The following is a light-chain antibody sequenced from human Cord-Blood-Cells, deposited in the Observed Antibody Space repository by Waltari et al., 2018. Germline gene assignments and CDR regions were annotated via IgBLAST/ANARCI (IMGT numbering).Light chain of an antibody. CDR2: QDS. CDR3: QAWDSSTVV. Sequence: SYELTQPPSVSVSPGQTASITCSGDKLGDKYACWYQQKPGQSPGLVIYQDSKRPSGIPGRFSGSNSVHTATLTISGTQAMDEADYYCQAWDSSTVVFGGGTKLTVL. V-gene: IGLV3-1*01. CDR1: KLGDKY. J-gene: IGLJ2*01.